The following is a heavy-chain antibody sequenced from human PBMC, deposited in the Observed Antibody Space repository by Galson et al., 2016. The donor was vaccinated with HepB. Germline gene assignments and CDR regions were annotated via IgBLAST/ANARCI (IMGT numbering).Heavy chain of an antibody. D-gene: IGHD5-12*01. CDR3: ARDHISGRGPFFDY. J-gene: IGHJ4*02. CDR2: IKEDGSST. CDR1: GITFSRSW. Sequence: SLRLSCAASGITFSRSWMTWVRQAPGRGLEWLANIKEDGSSTNHVDSVKGRFTISRDNAKTSLYLQMNSLRAEDTAVYYCARDHISGRGPFFDYWGQGIPVTVSS. V-gene: IGHV3-7*03.